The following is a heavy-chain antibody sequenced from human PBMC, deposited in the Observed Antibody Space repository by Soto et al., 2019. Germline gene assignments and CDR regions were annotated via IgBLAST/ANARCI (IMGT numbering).Heavy chain of an antibody. J-gene: IGHJ4*02. Sequence: QVQLQQWGAGLLKPSETLSLTCAVYGGSFSGYYWNWIRQPPGKGLEWIGEINHSGSTNYNPSLKSRVTLSVDTSKNQFSLKLSSVTAADTAVYYCARGWGRIFDYWGQGTRVHVSS. D-gene: IGHD7-27*01. CDR1: GGSFSGYY. V-gene: IGHV4-34*01. CDR2: INHSGST. CDR3: ARGWGRIFDY.